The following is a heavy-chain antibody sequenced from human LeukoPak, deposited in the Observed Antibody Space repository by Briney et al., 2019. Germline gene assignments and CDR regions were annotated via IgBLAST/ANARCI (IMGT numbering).Heavy chain of an antibody. J-gene: IGHJ5*02. CDR3: ARDLGPYNWFDP. Sequence: PSETLSLTCTVSGGSISSYYWSWIRQPPGKGLEWIGYIYYSGSTSYNPSLKSRVTISVDTSKNQFSLKLSSVTAADTAVYYCARDLGPYNWFDPWGQGTLVTVSS. V-gene: IGHV4-59*01. CDR1: GGSISSYY. D-gene: IGHD3-16*01. CDR2: IYYSGST.